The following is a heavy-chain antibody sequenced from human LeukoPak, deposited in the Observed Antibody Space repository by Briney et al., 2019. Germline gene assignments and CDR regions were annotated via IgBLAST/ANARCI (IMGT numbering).Heavy chain of an antibody. V-gene: IGHV3-9*01. D-gene: IGHD1-1*01. CDR3: KSGGAAPGSFDY. J-gene: IGHJ4*02. CDR2: ISWNSGSI. CDR1: GFTFDDCA. Sequence: GGSLRLSCAASGFTFDDCAMHWVRQAPGKGLEWVSGISWNSGSIGYVDSVKGRFTISRDNAKNSLYLQLNSPRVEDTAVYYCKSGGAAPGSFDYWGQGTLVTVSP.